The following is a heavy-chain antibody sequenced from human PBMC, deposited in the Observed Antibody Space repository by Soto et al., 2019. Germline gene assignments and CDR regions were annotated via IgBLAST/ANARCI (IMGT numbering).Heavy chain of an antibody. J-gene: IGHJ6*03. Sequence: EVQVVESGGGLVQPGGSLRLSCAASGFTFTRYSMNWIRQAPGKGLERVSYISGSSSDIYYTDSVKGRFTISRDNAKNSLYLQLNSLRAEDTAVYYCARDRAYYYMDVWGTGTTVTVSS. V-gene: IGHV3-48*01. CDR3: ARDRAYYYMDV. CDR2: ISGSSSDI. CDR1: GFTFTRYS.